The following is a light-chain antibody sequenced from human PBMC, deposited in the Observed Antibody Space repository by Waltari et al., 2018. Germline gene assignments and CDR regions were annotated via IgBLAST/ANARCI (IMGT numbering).Light chain of an antibody. V-gene: IGKV3-11*01. J-gene: IGKJ2*01. CDR2: DVS. CDR1: QSVSSY. CDR3: QERSDWPPT. Sequence: EIVLTQSPATLSLSPGERAPLSCRASQSVSSYLAWYQQKPGQAPRLLIYDVSNRATGIPARFSGSGSGTDFTLTISSLEPEDFAVYYCQERSDWPPTFGQGTKLEIK.